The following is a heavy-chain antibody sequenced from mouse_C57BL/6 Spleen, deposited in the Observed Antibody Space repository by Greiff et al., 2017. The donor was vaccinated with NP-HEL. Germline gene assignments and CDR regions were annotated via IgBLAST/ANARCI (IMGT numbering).Heavy chain of an antibody. D-gene: IGHD1-1*01. Sequence: EVKVVESGGGLVKPGGSLKLSCAASGFTFSSYAMSWVRQTPEKRLEWVATISDGGSYTYYPDNVKGRFTISRDNAKNNLYLQVSHLKSEDTAMYYCAREGTTVVATGGFDYWGQGTTLTVSS. CDR1: GFTFSSYA. V-gene: IGHV5-4*01. J-gene: IGHJ2*01. CDR3: AREGTTVVATGGFDY. CDR2: ISDGGSYT.